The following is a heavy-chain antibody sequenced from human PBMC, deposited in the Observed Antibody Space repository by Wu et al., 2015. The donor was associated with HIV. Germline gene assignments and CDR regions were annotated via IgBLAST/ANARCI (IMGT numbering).Heavy chain of an antibody. CDR3: ARDAVREGYYYLDV. J-gene: IGHJ6*02. CDR1: GGTFKSYS. CDR2: IIPTSRTT. V-gene: IGHV1-69*13. Sequence: QVHLVQSGAEVNKPGSSVKVSCKASGGTFKSYSISWVRQAPGQGLEWMGRIIPTSRTTNYAQKLQGRATISADESTTTAYMELSSLTSDDTAVYYCARDAVREGYYYLDVWGQGTMVTVSS. D-gene: IGHD3-10*01.